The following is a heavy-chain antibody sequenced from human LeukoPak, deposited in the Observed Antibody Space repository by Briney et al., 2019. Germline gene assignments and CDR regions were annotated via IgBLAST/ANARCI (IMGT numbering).Heavy chain of an antibody. CDR2: IYTNGNT. CDR3: ASVRTYGSDAFGI. D-gene: IGHD2-8*01. Sequence: SETLSLTCTASGDSIRSYYWSWIRQAAGKGLEWIGRIYTNGNTNYNPSLKSRVTMSADAPRNQFSLTLTSLTAADTAVYYCASVRTYGSDAFGIWGQGTRVTVSS. V-gene: IGHV4-4*07. CDR1: GDSIRSYY. J-gene: IGHJ3*02.